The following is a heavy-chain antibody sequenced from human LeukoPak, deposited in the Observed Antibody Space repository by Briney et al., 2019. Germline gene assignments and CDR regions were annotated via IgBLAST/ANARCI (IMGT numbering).Heavy chain of an antibody. J-gene: IGHJ4*02. V-gene: IGHV4-59*08. Sequence: KPSETLSLTCTVPGGSISSYYWSWIRQPPGKGLEWIGYIYYSGSTNYNPSLKSRVTISVDTSKNQFSLKLSSVTAADTAVYYCARHERDGYNFDYWGQGTLVTASS. CDR1: GGSISSYY. CDR3: ARHERDGYNFDY. D-gene: IGHD5-24*01. CDR2: IYYSGST.